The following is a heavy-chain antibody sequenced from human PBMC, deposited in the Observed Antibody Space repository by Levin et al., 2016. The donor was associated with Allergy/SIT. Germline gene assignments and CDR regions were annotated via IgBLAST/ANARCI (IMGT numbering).Heavy chain of an antibody. Sequence: LSCTVSGGSISSSNCYWGWVRQPPGKGLEWVASIFFSGRTFYNPSLKSRVTISVDASKNQFSLRLSSVTAADTAVYYCTRENWGSGYFDLWGRGTLVTVSS. D-gene: IGHD7-27*01. V-gene: IGHV4-39*07. CDR2: IFFSGRT. CDR1: GGSISSSNCY. J-gene: IGHJ2*01. CDR3: TRENWGSGYFDL.